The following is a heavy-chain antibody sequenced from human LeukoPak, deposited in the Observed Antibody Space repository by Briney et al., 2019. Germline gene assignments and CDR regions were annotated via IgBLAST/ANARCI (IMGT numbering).Heavy chain of an antibody. CDR2: MHNRGSS. CDR1: DDSISTGGFY. CDR3: ARFLFRGVGGYYFDY. J-gene: IGHJ4*02. Sequence: SETLSLTCTVSDDSISTGGFYWTWLRQHPGKGLEWIAYMHNRGSSYYNPSLQSRVAISIDASRNQFSLTLSSVTAADTAVFYCARFLFRGVGGYYFDYWGQRTLVTVSS. D-gene: IGHD3-10*01. V-gene: IGHV4-31*03.